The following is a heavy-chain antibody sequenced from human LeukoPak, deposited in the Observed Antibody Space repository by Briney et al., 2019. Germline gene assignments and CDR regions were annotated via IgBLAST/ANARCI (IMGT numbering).Heavy chain of an antibody. V-gene: IGHV3-21*01. CDR2: INSYWRYL. Sequence: GSLKLFRSGPGFTLRNFCIDLVRPAPGEGLELVLTINSYWRYLYLADSVKGRFTISRDNAKNSLYLQMNSLRAEDTAVYYCARGPGPYGPLFMQQWLYPYGYYGMDVWGQGTTVTVSS. J-gene: IGHJ6*02. CDR3: ARGPGPYGPLFMQQWLYPYGYYGMDV. CDR1: GFTLRNFC. D-gene: IGHD6-19*01.